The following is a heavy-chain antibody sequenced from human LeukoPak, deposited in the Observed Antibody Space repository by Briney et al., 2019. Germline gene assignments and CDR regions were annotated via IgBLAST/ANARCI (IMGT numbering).Heavy chain of an antibody. CDR1: GFTFSRYS. CDR2: ISSSSSTI. J-gene: IGHJ4*02. V-gene: IGHV3-48*01. D-gene: IGHD2-2*01. CDR3: ARETSTAFDY. Sequence: GGSLRLSCAASGFTFSRYSMNWVRQAPGKGLEWVSYISSSSSTIHYADSVKGRFTISRDSAKNSLYLQMNSLRAEDTAVYYCARETSTAFDYWGQGTLVTVSS.